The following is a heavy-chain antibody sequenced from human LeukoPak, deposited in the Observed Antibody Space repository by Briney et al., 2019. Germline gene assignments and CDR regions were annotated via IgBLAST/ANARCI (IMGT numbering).Heavy chain of an antibody. CDR3: ARDQVSYYDILTGYPGADY. Sequence: ASAKVSCKASGYTFTSYGISWVRQAPGQGLEWMGWISAYNGNTNYAQKLQGRVTMTTDTSTSTAYMELRSLRSDDTAVYYCARDQVSYYDILTGYPGADYWGQGTLVTVSS. D-gene: IGHD3-9*01. CDR1: GYTFTSYG. CDR2: ISAYNGNT. J-gene: IGHJ4*02. V-gene: IGHV1-18*01.